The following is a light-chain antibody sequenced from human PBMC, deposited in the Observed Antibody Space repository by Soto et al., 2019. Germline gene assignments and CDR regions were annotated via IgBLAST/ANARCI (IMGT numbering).Light chain of an antibody. J-gene: IGKJ1*01. CDR1: QSISSW. V-gene: IGKV1-5*01. Sequence: EIQMTQSPSTLSSSLGDSVTITCRASQSISSWLAWYQQKPGKAPKLLIYDASSLESGVPSRFSGSGSATEFTLTISSLQPDDFATYYCKQYNNYWTCGQGTKVDI. CDR3: KQYNNYWT. CDR2: DAS.